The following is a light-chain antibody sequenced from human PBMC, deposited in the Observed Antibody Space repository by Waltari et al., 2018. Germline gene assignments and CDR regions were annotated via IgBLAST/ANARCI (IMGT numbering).Light chain of an antibody. CDR3: CSYAGTWV. V-gene: IGLV2-11*01. J-gene: IGLJ3*02. Sequence: QSALTQPRPVSGSPGQAGTISCTGTGRDVGYYTYVSWYQQYPGKAPKLVIYDVSKRPSGVPDRFYGSRSGNSASLTISGLQAEDEADYYCCSYAGTWVFGGGTKLTVL. CDR1: GRDVGYYTY. CDR2: DVS.